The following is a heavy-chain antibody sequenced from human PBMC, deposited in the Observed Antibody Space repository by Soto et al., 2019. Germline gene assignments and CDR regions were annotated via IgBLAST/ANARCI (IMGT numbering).Heavy chain of an antibody. J-gene: IGHJ6*02. CDR2: INAGNGKA. D-gene: IGHD6-13*01. Sequence: PSGTFSCMASGYSFTNYAMYWVRQAPGQRFDWMGWINAGNGKAKYSQKFQGRVSITRDTSASTGYMELSSLRSEDTAVYYCAGPPLAAGTIGDYYFSGMDVWGQGTTVTVSS. CDR3: AGPPLAAGTIGDYYFSGMDV. V-gene: IGHV1-3*01. CDR1: GYSFTNYA.